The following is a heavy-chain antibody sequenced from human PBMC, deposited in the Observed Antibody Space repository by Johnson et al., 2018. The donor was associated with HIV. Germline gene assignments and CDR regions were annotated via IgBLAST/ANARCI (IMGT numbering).Heavy chain of an antibody. CDR1: GFTVSGNY. D-gene: IGHD1-7*01. CDR3: ARAPQTYNWNYMMAFDM. Sequence: VQLMESGGGLVQPGGSLRLSCAASGFTVSGNYMTWVRQAPGKGLEWVSVIYSGGSTYYADPMKGRFTISSDISKNTLDLQMNSLRAEDTAVYYCARAPQTYNWNYMMAFDMWGQGTMVTVSS. CDR2: IYSGGST. V-gene: IGHV3-66*01. J-gene: IGHJ3*02.